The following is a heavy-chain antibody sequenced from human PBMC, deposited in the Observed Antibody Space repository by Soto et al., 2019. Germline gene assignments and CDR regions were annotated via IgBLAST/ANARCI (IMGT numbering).Heavy chain of an antibody. J-gene: IGHJ4*02. CDR3: ARGCDYVWGSYRYMSQFDY. Sequence: ASVKVSCKASGYTFTSYGISWVRQAPGQGLEWMGWINPSGGSTSYAQKFQGRVTMTRDTSTSTVYMELSSLRSEDTAVYYCARGCDYVWGSYRYMSQFDYWGQGTLVTVSS. CDR2: INPSGGST. CDR1: GYTFTSYG. D-gene: IGHD3-16*02. V-gene: IGHV1-46*03.